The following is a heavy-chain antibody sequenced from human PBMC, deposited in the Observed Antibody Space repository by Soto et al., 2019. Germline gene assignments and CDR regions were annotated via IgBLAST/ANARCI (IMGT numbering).Heavy chain of an antibody. Sequence: GGSLRLSCTASGFTFGDYAMSWYRQAPGKGLEWVGFIRSKVYGGTTEYAASVKGRFIISRDDSKSIAYLQMNSLRAEDTAVYYCARGEYSSGWPHGDYWGQGTLVTVSS. J-gene: IGHJ4*02. CDR1: GFTFGDYA. V-gene: IGHV3-49*03. CDR3: ARGEYSSGWPHGDY. CDR2: IRSKVYGGTT. D-gene: IGHD6-19*01.